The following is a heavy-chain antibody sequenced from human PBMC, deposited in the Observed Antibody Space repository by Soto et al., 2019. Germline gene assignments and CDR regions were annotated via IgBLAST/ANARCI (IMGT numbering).Heavy chain of an antibody. CDR3: ARDLGYDSSHHYYYGMDV. Sequence: SETLSLTCTVSGGSISSYYWSWIRQPPGKGLEWIGYIYYSGSTNYNPSLKSRVTISVDTPKNQFSLKLSSVTAADTAVYYCARDLGYDSSHHYYYGMDVWGQGTTVTVSS. D-gene: IGHD3-22*01. CDR2: IYYSGST. V-gene: IGHV4-59*01. J-gene: IGHJ6*02. CDR1: GGSISSYY.